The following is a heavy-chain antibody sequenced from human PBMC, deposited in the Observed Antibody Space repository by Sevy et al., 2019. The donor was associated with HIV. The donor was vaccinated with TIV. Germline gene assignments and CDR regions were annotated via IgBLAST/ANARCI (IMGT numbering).Heavy chain of an antibody. J-gene: IGHJ4*02. Sequence: GGSLRLSCAASGFTFSNAWMNWVRQAPGKGLEWVGRIKSKTDGEKTDYAAPVKGRFTISRDDSKNTRFLQMNSLKIEDTAVYYCATRGTNSGSFSYWGQGILVTVSS. D-gene: IGHD1-26*01. V-gene: IGHV3-15*01. CDR3: ATRGTNSGSFSY. CDR2: IKSKTDGEKT. CDR1: GFTFSNAW.